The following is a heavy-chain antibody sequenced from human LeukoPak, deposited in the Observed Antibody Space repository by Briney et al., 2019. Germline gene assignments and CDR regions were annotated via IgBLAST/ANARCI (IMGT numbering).Heavy chain of an antibody. CDR2: INPNSGGT. J-gene: IGHJ4*02. CDR1: GYTFTGYY. CDR3: ARGVGSGVVPAATDY. Sequence: ASVKVSCKASGYTFTGYYMHWVRQAPGQGLEWMGWINPNSGGTNYAQKFQGRVTMTRDTCISTAYMELSRLRSDDTAVYYCARGVGSGVVPAATDYWGQGTLVTVSS. V-gene: IGHV1-2*02. D-gene: IGHD2-2*01.